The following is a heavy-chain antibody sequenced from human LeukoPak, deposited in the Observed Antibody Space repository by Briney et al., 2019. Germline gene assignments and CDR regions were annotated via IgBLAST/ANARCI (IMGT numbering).Heavy chain of an antibody. CDR3: ARDNSDSSGYFDY. V-gene: IGHV4-31*03. Sequence: SQTLSLTCTVSGGSISSGGYYWSWIRQHPGKGLEWIGYIYYSGSTYYNPSLKSRVTISVDTSKSQFSLKLSSVTAADTAVYYCARDNSDSSGYFDYWGQGTLVTVSS. CDR2: IYYSGST. J-gene: IGHJ4*02. CDR1: GGSISSGGYY. D-gene: IGHD3-22*01.